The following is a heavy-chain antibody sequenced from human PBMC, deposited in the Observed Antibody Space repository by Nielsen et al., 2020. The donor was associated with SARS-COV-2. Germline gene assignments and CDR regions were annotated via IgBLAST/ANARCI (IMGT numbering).Heavy chain of an antibody. V-gene: IGHV4-30-4*01. CDR2: MYHSGGS. J-gene: IGHJ4*02. D-gene: IGHD5-18*01. CDR3: ARGLGYSYGYGFDY. Sequence: SETLSLTCSVSGGSISSGDYYWHWLRQPPGKGLEWIGYMYHSGGSYYNPSLKSRVAITIDTSKNQFSLNLSSVTAADTAVYFCARGLGYSYGYGFDYWGQGTLVTVSS. CDR1: GGSISSGDYY.